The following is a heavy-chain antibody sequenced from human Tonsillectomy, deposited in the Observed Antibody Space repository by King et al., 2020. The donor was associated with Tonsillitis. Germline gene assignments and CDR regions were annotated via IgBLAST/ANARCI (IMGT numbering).Heavy chain of an antibody. V-gene: IGHV4-34*01. CDR2: INHSGST. J-gene: IGHJ5*02. Sequence: VQLQQWGAGLLKPSEPLSLTCAVYGGSFSGYYWSWIRQPPGKGLEWIGEINHSGSTNYNPSLKSRVTISVDTSKNQFSLKLSPVTAADTAVYYCARLAYYYGSGSYDMCFDPWGQGTLVTVSS. CDR1: GGSFSGYY. CDR3: ARLAYYYGSGSYDMCFDP. D-gene: IGHD3-10*01.